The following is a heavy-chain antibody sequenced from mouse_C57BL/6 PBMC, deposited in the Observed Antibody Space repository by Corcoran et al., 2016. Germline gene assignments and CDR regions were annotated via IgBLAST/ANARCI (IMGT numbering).Heavy chain of an antibody. CDR1: GYTFTDYY. V-gene: IGHV1-26*01. Sequence: EVQLQQSGPELVKPGASVKISCKASGYTFTDYYMNWVKQSHGKSLEWIGDINPNNGGTSYNQKFKGKATLTVDKSSSTAYMELRSLTSEDSAVYYCARFGTTVVDLAMDYWGQGTSVTVSS. CDR3: ARFGTTVVDLAMDY. J-gene: IGHJ4*01. D-gene: IGHD1-1*01. CDR2: INPNNGGT.